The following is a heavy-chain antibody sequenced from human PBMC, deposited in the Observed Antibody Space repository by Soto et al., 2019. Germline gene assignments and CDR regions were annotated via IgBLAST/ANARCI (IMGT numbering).Heavy chain of an antibody. D-gene: IGHD6-25*01. CDR2: ISWDGGST. V-gene: IGHV3-43*01. Sequence: GGSLRLSCAASGFTFDDYTMHWVRQAPGKGLEWVSLISWDGGSTYYADSVKGRFTISRDNSKNSLYLQMNSLRTEDTALYYCAKDNRLHYYYYGMDVWGQGTTVTVSS. CDR1: GFTFDDYT. J-gene: IGHJ6*02. CDR3: AKDNRLHYYYYGMDV.